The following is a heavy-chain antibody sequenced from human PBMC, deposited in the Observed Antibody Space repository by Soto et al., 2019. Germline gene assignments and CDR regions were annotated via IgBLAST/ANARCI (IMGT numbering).Heavy chain of an antibody. J-gene: IGHJ4*02. CDR3: ATVLSYSSGWYY. CDR1: DYSIRSDYY. CDR2: IYHSGST. Sequence: SDTLSLTCAVSDYSIRSDYYWGWIRQPPGKGLEWIGSIYHSGSTYSNPSLKSRVTMSVDTSKNQFSLKLNSVTAADTAVHYCATVLSYSSGWYYWGQGTLVTVSS. D-gene: IGHD6-19*01. V-gene: IGHV4-38-2*01.